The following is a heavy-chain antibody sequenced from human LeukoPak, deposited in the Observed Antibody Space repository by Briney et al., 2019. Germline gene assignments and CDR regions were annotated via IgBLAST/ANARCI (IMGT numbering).Heavy chain of an antibody. Sequence: GGSLRLSCAASGFTFSNYWMSWVRQAPGKGLEWVAYIKPDGSEDYYVDSVKGRFTISRDNAKNSLYLQMNSLRAEDTAVYYCARGLVRGLYDPWGQGTLVTVSS. CDR1: GFTFSNYW. CDR3: ARGLVRGLYDP. CDR2: IKPDGSED. J-gene: IGHJ5*02. V-gene: IGHV3-7*03. D-gene: IGHD3-10*01.